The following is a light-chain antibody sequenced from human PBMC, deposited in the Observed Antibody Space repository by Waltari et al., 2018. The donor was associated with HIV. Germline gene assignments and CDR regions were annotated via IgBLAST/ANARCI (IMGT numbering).Light chain of an antibody. CDR2: DDS. CDR3: QVWDSTTNHVV. CDR1: NIV. V-gene: IGLV3-21*04. J-gene: IGLJ2*01. Sequence: SSVLTQPPSVSVAPGKTASIPCGGTNIVHWYQQKPGQAPVLVIYDDSDRPSGSPARFSGSNSGNTATLTISRVEAGDEADYYCQVWDSTTNHVVFGGGTKLTVL.